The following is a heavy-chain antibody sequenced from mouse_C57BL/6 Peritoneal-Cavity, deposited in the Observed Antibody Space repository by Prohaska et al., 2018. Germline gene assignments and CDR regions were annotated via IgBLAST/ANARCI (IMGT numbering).Heavy chain of an antibody. CDR2: IFPGSGST. Sequence: VKQRPRQGLEWIGWIFPGSGSTYYNEKFKDKATLTVDKSSSTAYMLLSSLTSEDSAVYFCARGQFITTVVAFDYWGQGTTLTVSS. J-gene: IGHJ2*01. CDR3: ARGQFITTVVAFDY. D-gene: IGHD1-1*01. V-gene: IGHV1-75*01.